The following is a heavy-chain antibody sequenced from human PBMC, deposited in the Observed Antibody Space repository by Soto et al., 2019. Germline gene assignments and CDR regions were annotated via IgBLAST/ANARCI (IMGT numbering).Heavy chain of an antibody. V-gene: IGHV1-18*04. J-gene: IGHJ4*02. CDR1: GYSFATYG. D-gene: IGHD3-22*01. CDR3: ATEPIYYNDGSGYYPLGH. Sequence: GASVKVSCKASGYSFATYGFSWVRQAPGQGLECVGWISARNGDTHYSQKFQGRVTLTTDTSTNTGYMELRSLTSDDTAAYFCATEPIYYNDGSGYYPLGHWGQGTLVTVSS. CDR2: ISARNGDT.